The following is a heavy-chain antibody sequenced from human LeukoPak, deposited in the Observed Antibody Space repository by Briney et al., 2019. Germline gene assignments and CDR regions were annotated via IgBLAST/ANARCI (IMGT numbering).Heavy chain of an antibody. CDR1: GFTFSSYG. Sequence: GGSLRLSCAASGFTFSSYGMHWVRQAPGKGLEWVAFIRYDGSNKYYADSVKGRFAISRDNSKNTLYLQMNSLRAEDTAVYYCAKGLIYDSSGYYSSDYFDYWGQGTLVTVSS. V-gene: IGHV3-30*02. CDR3: AKGLIYDSSGYYSSDYFDY. CDR2: IRYDGSNK. J-gene: IGHJ4*02. D-gene: IGHD3-22*01.